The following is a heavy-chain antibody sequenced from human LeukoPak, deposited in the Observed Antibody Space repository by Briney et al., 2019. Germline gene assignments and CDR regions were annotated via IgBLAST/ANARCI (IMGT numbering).Heavy chain of an antibody. CDR1: GGSISSYY. CDR3: ARDRGVYYYDSSGYLDAFDI. CDR2: IYTSGST. Sequence: SETLSLTCTVSGGSISSYYWSWLRRPAGKGLEWIGRIYTSGSTNYNPSLKSRVTMSVDTSKNQFSLKLSSVTAADTAVYYCARDRGVYYYDSSGYLDAFDIWGQGTMVTVSS. D-gene: IGHD3-22*01. V-gene: IGHV4-4*07. J-gene: IGHJ3*02.